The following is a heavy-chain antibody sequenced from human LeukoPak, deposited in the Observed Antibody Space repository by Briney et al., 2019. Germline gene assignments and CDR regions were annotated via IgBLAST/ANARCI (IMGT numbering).Heavy chain of an antibody. V-gene: IGHV4-31*03. CDR1: GGSIGSGGYY. Sequence: SETLSLTCPVSGGSIGSGGYYWSWIRQHPGKGLEWIGYIYYSGSTYYNPSLKSRVTISVDTSKNQFSLKLSSVTAADTAVYYCARERMYSSSYFDYWGQGTLVTVSS. D-gene: IGHD6-6*01. CDR2: IYYSGST. CDR3: ARERMYSSSYFDY. J-gene: IGHJ4*02.